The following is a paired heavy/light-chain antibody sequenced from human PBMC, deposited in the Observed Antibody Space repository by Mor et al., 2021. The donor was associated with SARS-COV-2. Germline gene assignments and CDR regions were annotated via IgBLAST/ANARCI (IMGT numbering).Light chain of an antibody. Sequence: DVVMTQSPLSLPVTLGQPASISCRSSQSLVSSGGTTYLNWFQQRPGQSPRRLIYKVSKRDSGVPDRFSGSGSGTDFTLKISRVEAEDVGVYYCMQATHWLPITFGQGTRLEIK. J-gene: IGKJ5*01. V-gene: IGKV2-30*01. CDR3: MQATHWLPIT. CDR1: QSLVSSGGTTY. CDR2: KVS.
Heavy chain of an antibody. V-gene: IGHV4-39*01. CDR1: GDSISSNTYY. J-gene: IGHJ3*01. CDR2: IYYSGST. CDR3: ARHWEVGGYGFDF. D-gene: IGHD5-12*01. Sequence: QLQLQESGPGLVKPSETLSLTCTVSGDSISSNTYYWGWIRQAPGKGLEWIGSIYYSGSTHYNPSLKSRVTISIDTSKNQFSLKLSSVTAADTAVYYCARHWEVGGYGFDFWGQGTMVTVSS.